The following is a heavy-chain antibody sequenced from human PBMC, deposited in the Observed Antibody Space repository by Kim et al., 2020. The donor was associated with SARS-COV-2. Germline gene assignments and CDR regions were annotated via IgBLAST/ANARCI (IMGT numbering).Heavy chain of an antibody. CDR1: GGSISSYY. D-gene: IGHD3-10*01. CDR2: IYYSGST. J-gene: IGHJ6*02. Sequence: SETLSLTCTVSGGSISSYYWSWIRQPPGKGLEWIGYIYYSGSTNYNPSLKSRVTISVDTSKNQFSLKLSSVTAADTAVYYCARADYYGSGEDVWGQGTTVTVSS. V-gene: IGHV4-59*01. CDR3: ARADYYGSGEDV.